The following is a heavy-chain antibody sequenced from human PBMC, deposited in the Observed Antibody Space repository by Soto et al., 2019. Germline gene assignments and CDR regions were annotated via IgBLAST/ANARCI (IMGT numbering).Heavy chain of an antibody. V-gene: IGHV4-30-4*01. D-gene: IGHD5-12*01. CDR1: GDSLSSADYC. J-gene: IGHJ4*02. CDR2: ICYSGST. CDR3: AIAESGLFDY. Sequence: TSETLSLTCTVSGDSLSSADYCWSWIRQAPGKGLEWIGYICYSGSTYHNPSLKSRTSMSVDTSKNQFSLKLTSVTAADTAVYYCAIAESGLFDYWGQGRLVTVSS.